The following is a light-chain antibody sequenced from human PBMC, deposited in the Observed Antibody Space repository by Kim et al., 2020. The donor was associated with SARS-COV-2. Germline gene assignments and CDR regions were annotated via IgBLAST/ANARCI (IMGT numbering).Light chain of an antibody. V-gene: IGLV2-14*03. J-gene: IGLJ2*01. CDR1: SSAIGAYNS. CDR3: SSYTITNTVV. Sequence: QSITISSTGTSSAIGAYNSVSWYQQHPGKAPKLTMYDVTKRPSGVSDRFSGSKSGNTASLTIFGLQAEDEADYYCSSYTITNTVVFGGGTKLTVL. CDR2: DVT.